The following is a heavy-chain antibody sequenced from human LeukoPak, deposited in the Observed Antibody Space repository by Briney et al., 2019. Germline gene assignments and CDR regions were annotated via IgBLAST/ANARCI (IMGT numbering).Heavy chain of an antibody. Sequence: SETLSLTCAVSGYSISSGYYWGWLRPPPGERLEWIGIIYHGGSTYYNPSLKSRVTISVDTSKNQFSLKLSSVPAADTAVYYGARDHPHDGDPPQQSVPWGQGTLVTVSS. CDR2: IYHGGST. CDR1: GYSISSGYY. CDR3: ARDHPHDGDPPQQSVP. V-gene: IGHV4-38-2*02. D-gene: IGHD4-17*01. J-gene: IGHJ5*02.